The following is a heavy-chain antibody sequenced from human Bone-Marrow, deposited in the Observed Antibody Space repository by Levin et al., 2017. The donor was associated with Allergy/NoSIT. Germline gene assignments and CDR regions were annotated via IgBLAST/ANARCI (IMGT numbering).Heavy chain of an antibody. CDR3: TTQTYFYDNGRYYYGSDLDY. Sequence: GGSLRLSCTVSGFTFSGSAVHWVRQASGKGLEWIGRIRNRANSYATTYAASVRGRFTISRDDSKNAAYLQMNSLKTEDTAVYYCTTQTYFYDNGRYYYGSDLDYWGQGTLVTVSS. D-gene: IGHD3-22*01. CDR2: IRNRANSYAT. V-gene: IGHV3-73*01. CDR1: GFTFSGSA. J-gene: IGHJ4*02.